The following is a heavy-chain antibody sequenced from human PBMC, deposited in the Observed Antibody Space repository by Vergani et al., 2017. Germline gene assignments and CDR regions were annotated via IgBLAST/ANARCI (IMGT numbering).Heavy chain of an antibody. J-gene: IGHJ4*02. Sequence: QVQLVQSGAEVKKPGASVKVSCKASSYTFTSYGISWVRQAPGEGLEWLGWISVYNGETKFAQKFQGRVTLTRDTSTDTAYMEMGSLRSDDTAVYYCARDRGNSGDYNFDYWGQGTLVTVSS. CDR3: ARDRGNSGDYNFDY. CDR2: ISVYNGET. V-gene: IGHV1-18*04. CDR1: SYTFTSYG. D-gene: IGHD1-26*01.